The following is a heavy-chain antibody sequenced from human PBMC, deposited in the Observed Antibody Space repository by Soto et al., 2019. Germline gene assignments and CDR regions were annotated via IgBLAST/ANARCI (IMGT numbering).Heavy chain of an antibody. Sequence: EVQLLESGGTLVQVGGSLRLSCVASGFSFSNYAVTWVRQAPGKGLGWVSAISGSGAGTYYADSVQGRFTISRDNSKNTVHLQMISLRVEDTAVYHCAKRIKSGSKYGGNAMYVWGQGTTVIVS. CDR1: GFSFSNYA. D-gene: IGHD1-26*01. J-gene: IGHJ6*02. CDR3: AKRIKSGSKYGGNAMYV. CDR2: ISGSGAGT. V-gene: IGHV3-23*01.